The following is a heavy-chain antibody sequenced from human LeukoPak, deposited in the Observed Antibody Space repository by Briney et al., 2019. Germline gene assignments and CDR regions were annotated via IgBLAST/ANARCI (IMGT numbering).Heavy chain of an antibody. CDR3: AIFGSGGS. J-gene: IGHJ4*02. CDR2: IYYTGST. V-gene: IGHV4-59*01. D-gene: IGHD2-15*01. CDR1: GASISSYY. Sequence: SETLTLTCTVSGASISSYYCNWFRQPPGKGLEWIGYIYYTGSTNHNPSLKSRVSISVDTSKNQFSLKLNSVTTADTAMCYCAIFGSGGSRGQGTLVTVSS.